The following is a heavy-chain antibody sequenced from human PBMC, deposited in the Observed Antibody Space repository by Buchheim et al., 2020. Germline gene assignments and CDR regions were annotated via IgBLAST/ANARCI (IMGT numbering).Heavy chain of an antibody. CDR1: GGSTSSNTYH. V-gene: IGHV4-39*07. CDR2: VYYSSTT. CDR3: ASIGAYIYGSNWGFFDS. J-gene: IGHJ4*02. Sequence: QLQLQDSGPGLVKPSETLSLTCTVSGGSTSSNTYHWGWIRRPPGKGLEWIGRVYYSSTTYYSTSLKSRVTISVDSPKNQFSLKLTSVPTADTAVYYCASIGAYIYGSNWGFFDSWGPGAL. D-gene: IGHD3-10*01.